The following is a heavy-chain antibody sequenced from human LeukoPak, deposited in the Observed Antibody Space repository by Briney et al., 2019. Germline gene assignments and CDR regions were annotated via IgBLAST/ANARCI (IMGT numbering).Heavy chain of an antibody. CDR3: AREPPPVSSGWWGTDAFDI. J-gene: IGHJ3*02. CDR1: GYTFTGNF. Sequence: GASVKVSCKASGYTFTGNFMHWVRQAPGQGLEWMGWISAYNGNTNYAQKLQGRVTMTTDTSTSTAYMELRSLRSDDTAVYYCAREPPPVSSGWWGTDAFDIWGQGTMVTVSS. V-gene: IGHV1-18*04. CDR2: ISAYNGNT. D-gene: IGHD6-19*01.